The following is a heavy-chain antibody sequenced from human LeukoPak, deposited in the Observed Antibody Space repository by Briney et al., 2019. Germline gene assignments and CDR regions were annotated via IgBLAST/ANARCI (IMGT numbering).Heavy chain of an antibody. J-gene: IGHJ5*02. V-gene: IGHV3-23*01. CDR1: GFTFRSYA. D-gene: IGHD2-2*01. CDR2: ISGSGGST. CDR3: AKDWFSGVVVPAAATNWFDP. Sequence: GGSLRLSCAASGFTFRSYAMSWVRKAPGKGMEWVSAISGSGGSTYYADSVKGRFTISRDNSKNTLYLQMNSLRAEDTAVYYCAKDWFSGVVVPAAATNWFDPWGQGTLVTVSS.